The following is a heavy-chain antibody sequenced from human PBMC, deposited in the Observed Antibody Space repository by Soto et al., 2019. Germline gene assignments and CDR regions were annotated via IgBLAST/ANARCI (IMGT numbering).Heavy chain of an antibody. CDR3: AKSGRSGYDSVLTGNDY. CDR1: AFTFTNYA. Sequence: GGSLRLSCVASAFTFTNYAMSWIRQAPGKGLEWVSGISGPGSTTYYAASVKGRFTIARDNSKNTLYLQMNSLRVDDTAVYYCAKSGRSGYDSVLTGNDYWGQGTLVTVSS. J-gene: IGHJ4*02. D-gene: IGHD5-12*01. CDR2: ISGPGSTT. V-gene: IGHV3-23*01.